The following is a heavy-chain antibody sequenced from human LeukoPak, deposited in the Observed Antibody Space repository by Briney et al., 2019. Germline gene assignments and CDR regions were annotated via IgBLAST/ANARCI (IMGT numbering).Heavy chain of an antibody. CDR2: IQQHGSET. Sequence: QAGGSLRLSCEGSGFTFSNYWMSWVRQAPGKGLEWVANIQQHGSETYYGDSVKGRFTISRDNAKTSLYLQMNSLRVEDTAVYFCARRTTYYSGSAGLAWGQGTLVTVSS. CDR3: ARRTTYYSGSAGLA. V-gene: IGHV3-7*01. CDR1: GFTFSNYW. J-gene: IGHJ5*02. D-gene: IGHD3-10*01.